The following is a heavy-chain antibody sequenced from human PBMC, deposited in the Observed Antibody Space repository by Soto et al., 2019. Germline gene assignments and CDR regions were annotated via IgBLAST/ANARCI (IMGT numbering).Heavy chain of an antibody. Sequence: GGSLRLSCAASGFTFSSYAMRWVRQAPGKGLEWVSAISGSGGSTYYADSVKGRFTISRDNSKNTLYLQMSSLRSEDTAVYYCATVNLTPYCTNGVCHSAEYFQHWGQGTLVTVSS. V-gene: IGHV3-23*01. CDR1: GFTFSSYA. D-gene: IGHD2-8*01. CDR2: ISGSGGST. CDR3: ATVNLTPYCTNGVCHSAEYFQH. J-gene: IGHJ1*01.